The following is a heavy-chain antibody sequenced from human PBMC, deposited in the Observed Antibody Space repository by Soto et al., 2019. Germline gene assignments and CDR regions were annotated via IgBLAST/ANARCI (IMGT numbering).Heavy chain of an antibody. V-gene: IGHV4-39*01. Sequence: SSETLSLTCTVSGGSITSSNYHWGWIRQPPGKGLEWFASIYHSGRTNYNPSLESRVTISVDTSKNQFSLSLSSVSAADTAVYYCARHVSGWLWYFDVWGRGTLVTVSS. CDR2: IYHSGRT. CDR1: GGSITSSNYH. J-gene: IGHJ2*01. CDR3: ARHVSGWLWYFDV. D-gene: IGHD6-19*01.